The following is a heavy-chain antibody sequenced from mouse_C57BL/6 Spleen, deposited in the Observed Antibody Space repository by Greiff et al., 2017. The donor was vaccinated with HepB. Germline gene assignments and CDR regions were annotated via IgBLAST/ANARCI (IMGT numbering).Heavy chain of an antibody. CDR1: GFNIKDDY. V-gene: IGHV14-4*01. CDR2: IDPENGDT. J-gene: IGHJ2*01. D-gene: IGHD4-1*02. Sequence: VQLKQSGAELVRPGASVKLSCTASGFNIKDDYMHWVKQRPEQGLEWIGWIDPENGDTEYASKFQGKATITADTSSNTAYLQLSSLTSEDTAVYYCTTGSTGTVYWGQGTTLTVSS. CDR3: TTGSTGTVY.